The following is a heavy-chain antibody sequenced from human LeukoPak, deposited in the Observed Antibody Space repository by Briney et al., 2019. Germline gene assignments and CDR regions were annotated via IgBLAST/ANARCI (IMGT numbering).Heavy chain of an antibody. V-gene: IGHV3-48*04. CDR2: IGISSGNT. CDR1: GFTFSDYS. D-gene: IGHD1-7*01. J-gene: IGHJ4*02. Sequence: PGGSLRLSCAASGFTFSDYSMNWVRQAPGKGLEWVSYIGISSGNTKYADSVTGRFTISGDNAKNSLYLQMNSLRVEDTAVYYWARDRNYAFDNWGQGTLVSVSS. CDR3: ARDRNYAFDN.